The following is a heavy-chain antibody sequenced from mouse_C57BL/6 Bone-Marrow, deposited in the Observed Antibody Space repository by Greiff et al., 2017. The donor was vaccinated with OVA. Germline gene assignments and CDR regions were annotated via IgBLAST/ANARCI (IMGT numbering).Heavy chain of an antibody. D-gene: IGHD2-3*01. CDR3: TFYGYYFAY. CDR2: LDPENGDT. Sequence: VQLQQSGAELVRPGASVKLSCTASGFNIKDDYMHWVKQRPEQGLEWIGWLDPENGDTEYASKFQGKATITADTSSNTAYLQLSSLTSEDTAVYYCTFYGYYFAYWGQGTLVTVSA. V-gene: IGHV14-4*01. CDR1: GFNIKDDY. J-gene: IGHJ3*01.